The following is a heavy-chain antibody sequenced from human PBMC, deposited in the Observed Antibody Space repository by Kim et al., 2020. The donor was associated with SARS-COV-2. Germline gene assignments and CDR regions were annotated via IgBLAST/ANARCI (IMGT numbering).Heavy chain of an antibody. CDR1: GFTFDDYA. Sequence: LSLTCAASGFTFDDYAMHWVRQAPGKGLEWVSGISWNSGSIGYADSVKGRFTISRDNAKNSLYLQMNSLRAEDTALYYCAKGEYYDFWSGLPDYWGQGTLVTVSS. CDR3: AKGEYYDFWSGLPDY. V-gene: IGHV3-9*01. J-gene: IGHJ4*02. D-gene: IGHD3-3*01. CDR2: ISWNSGSI.